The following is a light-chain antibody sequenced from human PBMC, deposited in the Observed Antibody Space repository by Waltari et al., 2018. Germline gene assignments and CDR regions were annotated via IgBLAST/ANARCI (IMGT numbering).Light chain of an antibody. J-gene: IGKJ1*01. CDR3: QHYVRLPAT. Sequence: EMVLTQSPGSLSSSPGERVTLSCRASQSVSRALAWYQQKPGQGPRLLIFGASNRATGIPDRFSGSGSGTDFSLTISRLEPEDFAVYYCQHYVRLPATFGRGTKVEIK. CDR1: QSVSRA. CDR2: GAS. V-gene: IGKV3-20*01.